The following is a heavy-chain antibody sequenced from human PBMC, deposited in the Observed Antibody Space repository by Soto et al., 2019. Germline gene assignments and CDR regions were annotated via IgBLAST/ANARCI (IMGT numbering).Heavy chain of an antibody. CDR1: GYTFTGYY. Sequence: ASVKVSCKASGYTFTGYYMHWVRQAPGQGLEWMGWINPNSGGTNYAQKFQGWVTMTRDTSISTAYMELSRLRSDDTAVYYCARAYMTTVVTLDYWGQGTLGTVSS. CDR3: ARAYMTTVVTLDY. J-gene: IGHJ4*02. V-gene: IGHV1-2*04. CDR2: INPNSGGT. D-gene: IGHD4-17*01.